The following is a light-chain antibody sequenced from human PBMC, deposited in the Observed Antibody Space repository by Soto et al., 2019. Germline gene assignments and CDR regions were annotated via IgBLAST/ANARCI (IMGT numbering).Light chain of an antibody. V-gene: IGKV1-17*01. CDR1: QGSRND. CDR3: LQHNSYTFT. Sequence: DIQMTQSQSSLSASVGDSVTITGRASQGSRNDLCWYQQMLGKAPKRQIYAQSSLQIGVPARFRGSGSGTEFALPISSLLHEDCASYYCLQHNSYTFTFGPGTKVDIK. CDR2: AQS. J-gene: IGKJ3*01.